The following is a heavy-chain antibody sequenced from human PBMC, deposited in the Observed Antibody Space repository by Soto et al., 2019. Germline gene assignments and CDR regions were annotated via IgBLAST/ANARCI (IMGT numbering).Heavy chain of an antibody. D-gene: IGHD2-2*01. CDR3: ARERADIVVAPVATSGMDV. CDR2: SRDKPQGYST. J-gene: IGHJ6*02. V-gene: IGHV3-72*01. Sequence: EVQLVESGGGLVQPGGSLRLSCAGSGFTLSDHYIDWVRQAPGKGLEWVGRSRDKPQGYSTAYAASVKGRFTTSRDESKNSAYLQMNSLKTKDTAVYYCARERADIVVAPVATSGMDVWGQGTAVTVSS. CDR1: GFTLSDHY.